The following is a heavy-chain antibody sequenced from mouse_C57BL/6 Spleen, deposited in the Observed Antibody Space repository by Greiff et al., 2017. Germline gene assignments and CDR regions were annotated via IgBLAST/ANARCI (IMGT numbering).Heavy chain of an antibody. CDR2: ISDGGSYT. CDR1: GFTFSSYA. V-gene: IGHV5-4*03. D-gene: IGHD1-1*01. CDR3: ARSPGGSSHYWYFDV. J-gene: IGHJ1*03. Sequence: EVKLMESGGGLVKPGGSLKLSCAASGFTFSSYAMSWVRQTPEKRLEWVATISDGGSYTYYPDNVKGRFTISRDNAKNNLYLQMSHLKSEDTAMYYCARSPGGSSHYWYFDVWGTGTTVTVSS.